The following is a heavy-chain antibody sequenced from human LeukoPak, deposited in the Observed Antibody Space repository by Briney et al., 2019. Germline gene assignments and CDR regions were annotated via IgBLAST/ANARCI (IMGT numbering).Heavy chain of an antibody. Sequence: PSQTLSLTCTVSGGSISSGGYYWSWIRQHPGKGLEWIGYIYYSGSTYYNPSLKSRVTISVDTSKNQFSLKLSSVTAADTAVYYCAREALYCSSTSCYNIGIDYWGQGTLVTVSS. V-gene: IGHV4-31*03. J-gene: IGHJ4*02. CDR3: AREALYCSSTSCYNIGIDY. CDR2: IYYSGST. D-gene: IGHD2-2*02. CDR1: GGSISSGGYY.